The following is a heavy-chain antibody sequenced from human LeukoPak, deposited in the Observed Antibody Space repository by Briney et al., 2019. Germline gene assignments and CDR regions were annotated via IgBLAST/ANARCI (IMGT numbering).Heavy chain of an antibody. CDR3: ARVNVWGSYLDY. CDR1: GYTFTGYY. J-gene: IGHJ4*02. CDR2: INPNSGGT. D-gene: IGHD3-16*02. Sequence: ASVKVSCKASGYTFTGYYMHWVRQAPGQGLEWMGWINPNSGGTNYAQKFQGRVTMTRDTSISTAYMELSRLRSDDTAVYYCARVNVWGSYLDYWGQGTLVTVSS. V-gene: IGHV1-2*02.